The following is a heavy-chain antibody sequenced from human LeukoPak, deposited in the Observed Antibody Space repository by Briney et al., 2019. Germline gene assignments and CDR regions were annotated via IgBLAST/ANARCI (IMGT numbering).Heavy chain of an antibody. CDR1: GYTFTSYY. CDR2: INPSGGST. CDR3: ARDRGGEGSCAFDY. D-gene: IGHD2-15*01. J-gene: IGHJ4*02. Sequence: ASVKVSCKASGYTFTSYYMHWVRQAPGQGLEWMGIINPSGGSTSYAQKFQGRVTMTRDMSTGTVYMELGSLRSEDTAVYYCARDRGGEGSCAFDYWGQGTLVTVSS. V-gene: IGHV1-46*01.